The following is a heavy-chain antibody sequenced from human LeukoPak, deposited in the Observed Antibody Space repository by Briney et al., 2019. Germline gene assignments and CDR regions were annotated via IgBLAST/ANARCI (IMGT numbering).Heavy chain of an antibody. CDR3: ARDHFDY. V-gene: IGHV3-30-3*01. CDR2: ISFDGSNK. CDR1: GFTLSSYA. Sequence: GGSLRLSCAASGFTLSSYAMHWARQAPGKGLEWVAVISFDGSNKYYADSVKGRFTISRDNSKNTLYLQMNSLRAEDTAVYYCARDHFDYWGQGTLVTVSS. J-gene: IGHJ4*02.